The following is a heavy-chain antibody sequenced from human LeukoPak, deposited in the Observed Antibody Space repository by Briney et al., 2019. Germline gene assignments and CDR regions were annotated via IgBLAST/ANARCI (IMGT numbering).Heavy chain of an antibody. CDR3: ARGAYYYED. J-gene: IGHJ4*02. Sequence: PGGSLRLSCAASGFIFSTFSVNWVRQAPGRGLKWVSYISDSSTVYYADSVKGRFTISRDNAENSLYLQMNSLRAEDTAVYYCARGAYYYEDWGQGTLVTVSS. CDR1: GFIFSTFS. CDR2: ISDSSTV. D-gene: IGHD3-22*01. V-gene: IGHV3-48*01.